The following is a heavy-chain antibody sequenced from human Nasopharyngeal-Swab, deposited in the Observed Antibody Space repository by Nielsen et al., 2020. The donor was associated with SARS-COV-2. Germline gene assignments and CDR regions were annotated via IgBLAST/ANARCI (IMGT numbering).Heavy chain of an antibody. Sequence: GESLKISCAASGFTFSPYWMTWVRQAPGKGLEWVANVKQDGTEKYFVDSVKGRFTISRDNAKNSLYLQMNSLRAEDTAVYYCAKDRLDIVVVPAAMWNYYGMDVWGQGTTVTVSS. CDR1: GFTFSPYW. V-gene: IGHV3-7*03. D-gene: IGHD2-2*01. CDR2: VKQDGTEK. J-gene: IGHJ6*02. CDR3: AKDRLDIVVVPAAMWNYYGMDV.